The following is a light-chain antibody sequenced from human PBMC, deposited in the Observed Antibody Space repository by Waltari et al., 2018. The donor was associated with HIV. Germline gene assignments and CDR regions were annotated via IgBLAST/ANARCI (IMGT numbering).Light chain of an antibody. V-gene: IGLV2-14*01. CDR2: EVS. CDR1: SRDVGAYND. CDR3: SSYTSSSTWV. Sequence: QSALTQPASVSGSPGQSITISCTGTSRDVGAYNDVPWYQQHPGKAPKLMIYEVSNRPSGVSNRFSGSKSGNTASLTISGLQAEDEADYYCSSYTSSSTWVFGGGTKLTVL. J-gene: IGLJ3*02.